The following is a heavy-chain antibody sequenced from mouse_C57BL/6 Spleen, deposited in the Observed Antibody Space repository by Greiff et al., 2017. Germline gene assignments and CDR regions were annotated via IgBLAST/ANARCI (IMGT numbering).Heavy chain of an antibody. CDR3: ASYCDYFDD. CDR2: ISRGGSTT. D-gene: IGHD2-1*01. Sequence: EVQLVESGGGLVKPGGSLKLSCAASGFAFSGYGMHWVRQAPGKGLEWVAYISRGGSTTYYAETVKGRFTITRDNANNTLILQMTTLESEERAMYYCASYCDYFDDWGKGTTLTVSS. V-gene: IGHV5-17*01. J-gene: IGHJ2*01. CDR1: GFAFSGYG.